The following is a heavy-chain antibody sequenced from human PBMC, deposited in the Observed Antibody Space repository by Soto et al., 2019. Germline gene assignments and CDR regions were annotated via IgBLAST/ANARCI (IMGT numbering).Heavy chain of an antibody. CDR2: IYYSGST. CDR3: ARQAAADPVRNWFDP. D-gene: IGHD6-13*01. J-gene: IGHJ5*02. V-gene: IGHV4-39*01. CDR1: GGSISSSSYY. Sequence: SETLSLTCTVSGGSISSSSYYRGWIRQPPGKGLEWIGSIYYSGSTYYNPSLKSRVTISVDTSKNQFSLKLSSVTAADTAVYYCARQAAADPVRNWFDPWGQGTLVTVSS.